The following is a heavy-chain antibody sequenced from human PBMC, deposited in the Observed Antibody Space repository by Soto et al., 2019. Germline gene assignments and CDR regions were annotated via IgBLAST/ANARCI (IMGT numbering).Heavy chain of an antibody. CDR2: ISSDGSNK. Sequence: QVQLVESGGGVVQPGRSLRLSCAASGFTFSSYGMHWVRQAPGKGLEWVALISSDGSNKYYADSVKGRFTISRDNSKNTLYLQTNTLRAEETAVYYCAKVRAAYYYGSGPFDYWGQGTLVTVSS. V-gene: IGHV3-30*18. J-gene: IGHJ4*02. D-gene: IGHD3-10*01. CDR3: AKVRAAYYYGSGPFDY. CDR1: GFTFSSYG.